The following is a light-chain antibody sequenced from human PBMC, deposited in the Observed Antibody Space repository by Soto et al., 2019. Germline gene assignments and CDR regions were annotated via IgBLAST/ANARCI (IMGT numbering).Light chain of an antibody. Sequence: AIQMTQSPSSLSASVGDRVTITCRASQAIRNDLGWYQQKPGKAPNLLIFGASNLQVGVPVRFSASGSGTNFTLTISNLQPEDFASYYCLQDYTYPWTFGQWTKVDI. V-gene: IGKV1-6*01. CDR3: LQDYTYPWT. CDR2: GAS. J-gene: IGKJ1*01. CDR1: QAIRND.